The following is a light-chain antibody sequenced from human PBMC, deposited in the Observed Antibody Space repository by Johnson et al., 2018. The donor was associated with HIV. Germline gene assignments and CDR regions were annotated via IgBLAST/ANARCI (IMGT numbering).Light chain of an antibody. CDR1: SSNIGNNY. CDR2: DDN. Sequence: QSILTQPPSVSAAPGQKVTISCSGSSSNIGNNYVSWYQQLPGTAPKLLIYDDNKRPSGIPDRFSGSKSGTSATLGITGLKTGDEADYYCGTWDPSLSAGDVFGTGTKVTVL. J-gene: IGLJ1*01. V-gene: IGLV1-51*01. CDR3: GTWDPSLSAGDV.